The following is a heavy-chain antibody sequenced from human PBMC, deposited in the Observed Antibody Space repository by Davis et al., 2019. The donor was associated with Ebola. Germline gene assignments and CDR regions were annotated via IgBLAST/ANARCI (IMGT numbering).Heavy chain of an antibody. CDR2: IYTSGST. D-gene: IGHD3-22*01. J-gene: IGHJ4*02. CDR1: GGSISSYY. CDR3: ARESDDSSGYYSRDY. V-gene: IGHV4-4*07. Sequence: PSETLSLTCTVSGGSISSYYWSWIRQPAGKGLEWIGRIYTSGSTNYNPSLKSRVTMSVDTSKNQFSLKLSSVTAADTAVYYCARESDDSSGYYSRDYWGQGTLVTVSS.